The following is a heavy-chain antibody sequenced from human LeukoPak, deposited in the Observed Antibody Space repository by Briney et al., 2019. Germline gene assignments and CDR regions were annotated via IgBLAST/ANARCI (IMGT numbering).Heavy chain of an antibody. J-gene: IGHJ4*02. CDR2: VNPNSGNT. CDR3: ARGTVADFDY. D-gene: IGHD6-19*01. V-gene: IGHV1-8*01. CDR1: GYTFTTYD. Sequence: ASVKVSCKASGYTFTTYDINWLRQATGQGLEWMGWVNPNSGNTGYAQKFQGRVTMTRSTSISTAYMELSRLRSDDTAVYYCARGTVADFDYWGQGTLVTVSS.